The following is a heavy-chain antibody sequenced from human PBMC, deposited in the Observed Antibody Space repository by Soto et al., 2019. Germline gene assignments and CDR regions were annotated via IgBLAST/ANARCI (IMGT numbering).Heavy chain of an antibody. CDR3: ARVGGYDFWSGYHYYGMDV. CDR1: GFTVSSNY. V-gene: IGHV3-53*01. Sequence: PGGSLRLSGAASGFTVSSNYMSWVRQAPGKGLEWVSVIYSGGSTYYADSVKGRFTISRDNSKNTLYLQMNSLRAEDTAVYYCARVGGYDFWSGYHYYGMDVWGQGTTVTVSS. J-gene: IGHJ6*02. CDR2: IYSGGST. D-gene: IGHD3-3*01.